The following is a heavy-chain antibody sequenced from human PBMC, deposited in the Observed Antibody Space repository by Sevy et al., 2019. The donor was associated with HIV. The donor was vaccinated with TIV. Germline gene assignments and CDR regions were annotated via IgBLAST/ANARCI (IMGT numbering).Heavy chain of an antibody. CDR1: GFTFSSYA. CDR3: AKNPGVGSYYYMDV. D-gene: IGHD1-26*01. J-gene: IGHJ6*03. Sequence: GGSLRLSCAASGFTFSSYAMSWVRQAPGKGLEWFSSISGSGGTTYYADSVKGRFTVSRDNSKNTLYLQINSLRVEDTAVYYCAKNPGVGSYYYMDVWGKGTTVTVSS. V-gene: IGHV3-23*01. CDR2: ISGSGGTT.